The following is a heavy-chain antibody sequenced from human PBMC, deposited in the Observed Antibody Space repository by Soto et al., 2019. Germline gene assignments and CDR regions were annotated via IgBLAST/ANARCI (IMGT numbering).Heavy chain of an antibody. V-gene: IGHV4-59*01. J-gene: IGHJ6*03. CDR2: IYYSGST. Sequence: SETLSLTCTVSGGSISSYYWSWIRQPPGKGLEWIGYIYYSGSTNYNPSLKSRVTISVDTSKNQFSLKLSSVTAADTAVHYCARVYCSGGSCWRYYYYMDVWGKGTTVTVSS. CDR1: GGSISSYY. CDR3: ARVYCSGGSCWRYYYYMDV. D-gene: IGHD2-15*01.